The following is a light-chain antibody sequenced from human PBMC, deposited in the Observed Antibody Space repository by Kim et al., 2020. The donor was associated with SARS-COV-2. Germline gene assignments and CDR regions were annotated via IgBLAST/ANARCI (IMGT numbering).Light chain of an antibody. CDR1: SGSIARNY. Sequence: NTETTACTRSSGSIARNYVQWYQQRPGSSPTTVIYENNQRPSGVPDRFSGSIDSSYNSASLTISGLKTEDEADYYCQSYDSSNHWVFGGGTQLTVL. V-gene: IGLV6-57*01. CDR2: ENN. CDR3: QSYDSSNHWV. J-gene: IGLJ3*02.